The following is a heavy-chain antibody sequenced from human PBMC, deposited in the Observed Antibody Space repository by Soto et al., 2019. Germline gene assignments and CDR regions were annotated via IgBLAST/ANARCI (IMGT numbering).Heavy chain of an antibody. CDR1: GYSFSTYA. CDR2: ISTYSGNT. Sequence: QVQLVQSGADVKKPGASVNVSCEASGYSFSTYAISWVRQAPGQGLEWLGRISTYSGNTNYAQILQGRVTLTTDTSTNIACMGLRSLLSDDTVVYYCARTIAVAGIGYYFDYWLQGTLVTVSS. D-gene: IGHD6-19*01. CDR3: ARTIAVAGIGYYFDY. J-gene: IGHJ4*02. V-gene: IGHV1-18*04.